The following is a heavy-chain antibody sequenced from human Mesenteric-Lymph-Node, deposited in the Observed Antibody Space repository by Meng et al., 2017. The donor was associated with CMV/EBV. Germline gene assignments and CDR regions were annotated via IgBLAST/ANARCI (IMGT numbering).Heavy chain of an antibody. CDR1: GFTFSDYY. CDR2: IKQDGSEK. J-gene: IGHJ4*02. D-gene: IGHD3-16*01. CDR3: AREASLRY. Sequence: GESLKISCAASGFTFSDYYMSWVRQAPGKGLEWVANIKQDGSEKYYVDSVKGRFTISRDNAKNSLYLQMNSLRAEDTAVYYCAREASLRYWGQGTLVTVSS. V-gene: IGHV3-7*01.